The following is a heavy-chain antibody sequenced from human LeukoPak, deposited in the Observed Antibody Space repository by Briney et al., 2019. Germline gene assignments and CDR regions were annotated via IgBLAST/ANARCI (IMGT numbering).Heavy chain of an antibody. Sequence: GGSLRLSCAASGFTFDDYDMSWVRQVPGKGLEWVSGINWNGGDTAYADSVKGRFTISRDNAKNSLYLQMNSLRAEDTALYYCARDLPQIEYWGQGTLVTVSS. V-gene: IGHV3-20*04. CDR1: GFTFDDYD. CDR2: INWNGGDT. J-gene: IGHJ4*02. D-gene: IGHD3-22*01. CDR3: ARDLPQIEY.